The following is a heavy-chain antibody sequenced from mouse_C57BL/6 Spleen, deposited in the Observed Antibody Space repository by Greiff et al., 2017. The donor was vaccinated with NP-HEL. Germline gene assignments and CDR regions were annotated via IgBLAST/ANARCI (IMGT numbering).Heavy chain of an antibody. CDR2: IYPGSGSP. J-gene: IGHJ4*01. CDR1: GYTFTSYW. V-gene: IGHV1-55*01. Sequence: QVQLQQPGAELVKPGASVKMSCKASGYTFTSYWLTWVKQRPGQGLEWIGDIYPGSGSPNYNEKFKSKATLTVDPSSSTAYMQLSSLTSEDSAVYYCARDDPLYYGSSLRAMDYWGQGTSVTVSS. CDR3: ARDDPLYYGSSLRAMDY. D-gene: IGHD1-1*01.